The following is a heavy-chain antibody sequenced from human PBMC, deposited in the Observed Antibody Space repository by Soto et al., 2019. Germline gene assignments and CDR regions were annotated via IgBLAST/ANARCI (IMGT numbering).Heavy chain of an antibody. CDR3: ASEVSSTDGMDV. CDR1: GDSSVSSSSYY. D-gene: IGHD2-15*01. CDR2: IYYTGNT. J-gene: IGHJ6*02. V-gene: IGHV4-39*01. Sequence: SETLSLTCTVSGDSSVSSSSYYWGWIRQPPGKGLEWIGSIYYTGNTYYSPSFRSRLTISVDTYKSQFSLKLRSVTAADTATYYCASEVSSTDGMDVWGQGTTVTVSS.